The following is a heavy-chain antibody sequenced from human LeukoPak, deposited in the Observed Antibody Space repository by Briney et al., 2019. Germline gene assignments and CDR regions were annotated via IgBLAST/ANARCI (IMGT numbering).Heavy chain of an antibody. V-gene: IGHV1-69*04. Sequence: ASVEVSCKASGGTFSSYTISWVRQAPGQGLEWMGRIIPILGIANYAQKFQGRVTITADKSTSTAYMELSSLRSEDAAVYYCARDLRDGSGSPDYYYGMDVWGQGTTVTVSS. J-gene: IGHJ6*02. CDR2: IIPILGIA. CDR3: ARDLRDGSGSPDYYYGMDV. CDR1: GGTFSSYT. D-gene: IGHD3-10*01.